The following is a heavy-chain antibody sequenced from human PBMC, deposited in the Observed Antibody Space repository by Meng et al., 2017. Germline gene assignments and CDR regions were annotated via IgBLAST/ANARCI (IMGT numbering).Heavy chain of an antibody. J-gene: IGHJ5*02. Sequence: SVKVFCKASGGTFSSYAISWVRQAPGQGLEWMGGIIPIFGTANYAQKFQGRVTITADESTSTAYMELSSLGSDDTAAYYCARVPDSSGYYHRSDPWGQGTLVTVSS. CDR1: GGTFSSYA. CDR2: IIPIFGTA. V-gene: IGHV1-69*13. CDR3: ARVPDSSGYYHRSDP. D-gene: IGHD3-22*01.